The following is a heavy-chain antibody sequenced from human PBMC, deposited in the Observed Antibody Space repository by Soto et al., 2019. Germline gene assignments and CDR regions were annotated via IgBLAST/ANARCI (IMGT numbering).Heavy chain of an antibody. CDR2: MNPNSGNT. CDR3: ARGTKRIGGRYLDFDY. D-gene: IGHD1-26*01. Sequence: QVQLVQSGAEVKKPGASVKVSCKASGYTFTSYDINWVRQATGQGLEWMGWMNPNSGNTGYAQKFQGRVTMTRNTSISTAYMELSRLRSEDTAVYYCARGTKRIGGRYLDFDYWGQGTLVTVSS. CDR1: GYTFTSYD. V-gene: IGHV1-8*01. J-gene: IGHJ4*02.